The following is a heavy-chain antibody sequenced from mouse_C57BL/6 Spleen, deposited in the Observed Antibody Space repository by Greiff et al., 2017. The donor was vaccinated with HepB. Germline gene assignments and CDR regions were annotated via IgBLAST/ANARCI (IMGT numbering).Heavy chain of an antibody. V-gene: IGHV1-72*01. D-gene: IGHD2-1*01. CDR1: GYTFTSYW. CDR2: IDPNSGGT. J-gene: IGHJ1*03. Sequence: VQLVESGAELVKPGASVKLSCKASGYTFTSYWMHWVKQRPGRGLEWIGRIDPNSGGTKYNEKFKSKATLTVDKPSSTAYMQLISLTSEDSAVYYCENYGNWYFEVWGTGTTVTVSS. CDR3: ENYGNWYFEV.